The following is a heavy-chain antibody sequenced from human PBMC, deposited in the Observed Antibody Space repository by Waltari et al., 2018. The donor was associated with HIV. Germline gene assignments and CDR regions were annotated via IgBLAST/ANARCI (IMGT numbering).Heavy chain of an antibody. V-gene: IGHV1-2*02. CDR3: ARDTPDAYYYDTSGYWS. D-gene: IGHD3-22*01. CDR2: INPNSGGT. J-gene: IGHJ5*02. Sequence: QVQLVQSGAEVKKPGASVKVSCKASGYTFPGYYMHWLRQAPGQGLEWMGWINPNSGGTNYAQKFQGRVTMTRDTSISTAYMELSRLRSDDTAVYYCARDTPDAYYYDTSGYWSWGQGTLVTVSS. CDR1: GYTFPGYY.